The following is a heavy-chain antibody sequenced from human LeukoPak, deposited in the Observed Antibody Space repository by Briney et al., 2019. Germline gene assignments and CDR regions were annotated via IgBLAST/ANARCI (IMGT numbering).Heavy chain of an antibody. CDR2: IYYSGST. J-gene: IGHJ6*03. CDR3: ARDSGSSGWYNYYYYYYMDV. V-gene: IGHV4-59*01. D-gene: IGHD6-19*01. CDR1: GGSISSYY. Sequence: SETLSLTCTVSGGSISSYYWSWIRQPPGKGLDWIGYIYYSGSTNYNPSLKSRVTISVDTSKNQFSLKLSSVTAADTAVYYCARDSGSSGWYNYYYYYYMDVWGKGTTVTVSS.